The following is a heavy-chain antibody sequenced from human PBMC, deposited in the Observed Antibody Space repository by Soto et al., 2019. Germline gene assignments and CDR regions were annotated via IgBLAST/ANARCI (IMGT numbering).Heavy chain of an antibody. CDR3: AREDRITMVRGVINGYYGMDV. J-gene: IGHJ6*02. V-gene: IGHV1-69*01. Sequence: QVQLVQSGAEVKKPGSSVKVSCKASGGTFSSYAISWVRQAPGQGLEWMGGIIPIFGTANYAQKFQGRGTITADESTSTAYMELSSLRSEDTAVYYCAREDRITMVRGVINGYYGMDVWGQGTTVTVSS. D-gene: IGHD3-10*01. CDR1: GGTFSSYA. CDR2: IIPIFGTA.